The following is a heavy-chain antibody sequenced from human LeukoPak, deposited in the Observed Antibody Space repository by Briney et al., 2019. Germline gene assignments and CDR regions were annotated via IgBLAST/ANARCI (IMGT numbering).Heavy chain of an antibody. J-gene: IGHJ4*02. CDR1: GDSISTSPYS. D-gene: IGHD1-26*01. CDR2: VHYSGST. CDR3: ARHAWGGAKDFDF. V-gene: IGHV4-39*01. Sequence: SETLSLTCTVSGDSISTSPYSWGWIRQPPGKGLECIGSVHYSGSTYYNPSLKTRVTISVDTSKYQFSLRLSSVTAADTAVYYCARHAWGGAKDFDFWGQGTLVTVSS.